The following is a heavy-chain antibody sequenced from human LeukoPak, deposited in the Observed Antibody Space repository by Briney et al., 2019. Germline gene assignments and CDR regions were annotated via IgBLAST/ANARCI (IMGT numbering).Heavy chain of an antibody. CDR3: AKRPSGWYYFDY. J-gene: IGHJ4*02. V-gene: IGHV3-30*02. CDR2: IRSDGTNQ. CDR1: GFTFSSYG. D-gene: IGHD6-19*01. Sequence: GGSLRLSCAASGFTFSSYGMHWVRQAPGKGLEWVAFIRSDGTNQYYADSVKGRFTISRDNSKNTLYLQMNSPRAEDTAVYYCAKRPSGWYYFDYWGQGTLVTVSS.